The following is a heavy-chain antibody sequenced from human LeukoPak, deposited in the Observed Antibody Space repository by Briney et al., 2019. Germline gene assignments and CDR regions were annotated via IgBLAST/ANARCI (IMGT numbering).Heavy chain of an antibody. Sequence: TSETLSLTCTVSDSISSGDNYWSWIRQPAGKGLEWIGRIYTSGSTNYNPSLKSRVTISGDTSKNQFSLRLSSVTAADTAVYYCARASYSYDINGWVPFDYWGQGTLVTVSS. V-gene: IGHV4-61*02. D-gene: IGHD3-22*01. CDR1: DSISSGDNY. CDR2: IYTSGST. J-gene: IGHJ4*02. CDR3: ARASYSYDINGWVPFDY.